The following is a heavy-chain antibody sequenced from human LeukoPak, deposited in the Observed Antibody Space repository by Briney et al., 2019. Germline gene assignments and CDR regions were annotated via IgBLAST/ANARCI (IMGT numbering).Heavy chain of an antibody. CDR3: ARESEGGTGTSCPDY. CDR2: IQSNGRNK. D-gene: IGHD2-2*01. CDR1: GFIFSSDD. J-gene: IGHJ4*02. V-gene: IGHV3-33*05. Sequence: PGGSLRLSCAASGFIFSSDDMHWVRQAPGKGLEWVAGIQSNGRNKHYVDSVKGRFAISRDNSKSTLYLQVNSLRVEDTALYYCARESEGGTGTSCPDYWGQGTLVTVSS.